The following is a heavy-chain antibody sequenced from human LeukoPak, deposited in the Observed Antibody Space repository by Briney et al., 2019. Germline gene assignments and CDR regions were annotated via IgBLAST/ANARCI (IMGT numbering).Heavy chain of an antibody. CDR2: VHHVGST. Sequence: MTSETLSLTCAVSGDSISNSLWWSWVRQFPGKGLEWIGEVHHVGSTNYNPSLDSRVTISVDESKNQLSMRMISVTAADTAVYYCAGSAEGYQYGHFDYWGRGTLVTVSS. V-gene: IGHV4-4*02. CDR3: AGSAEGYQYGHFDY. D-gene: IGHD2-2*01. CDR1: GDSISNSLW. J-gene: IGHJ4*02.